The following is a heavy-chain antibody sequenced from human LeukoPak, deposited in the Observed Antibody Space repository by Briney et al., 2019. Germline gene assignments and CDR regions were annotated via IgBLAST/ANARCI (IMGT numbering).Heavy chain of an antibody. J-gene: IGHJ4*02. CDR3: ARVRVRYSYGDY. D-gene: IGHD5-18*01. CDR1: GGSIISYY. Sequence: SETLSLTCTVSGGSIISYYWSWIRQPPGKGLEWIGYIYYSGSTNYNPSLKSRVTISVDTSKNQFSLKLSSVTAADTAVYYCARVRVRYSYGDYWGQGTLVTVSS. V-gene: IGHV4-59*01. CDR2: IYYSGST.